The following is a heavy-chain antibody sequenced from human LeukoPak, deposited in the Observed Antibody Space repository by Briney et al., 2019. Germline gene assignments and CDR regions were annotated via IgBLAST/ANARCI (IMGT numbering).Heavy chain of an antibody. Sequence: GGSLRLSCAASGFTFSSYGMHWVRQAPGKGLEWVAVISDDGSNKYYVDSVKGRFTISRDNSKNTLYLQMNSLRAEDTAVYYCARGSGAVNFDYWGQGTLVTVSS. V-gene: IGHV3-30*03. CDR2: ISDDGSNK. J-gene: IGHJ4*02. CDR1: GFTFSSYG. D-gene: IGHD2-15*01. CDR3: ARGSGAVNFDY.